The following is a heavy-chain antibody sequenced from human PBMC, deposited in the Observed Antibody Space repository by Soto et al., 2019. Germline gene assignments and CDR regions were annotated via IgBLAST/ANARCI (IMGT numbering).Heavy chain of an antibody. V-gene: IGHV4-31*03. CDR1: GGPISSGGYY. CDR3: ARDPAVSTIAAAGTDYYYGMDV. Sequence: PSETLSLTCTVSGGPISSGGYYWSWIRQHPGKGLEWIGYIYYSGSTYYNPSLKSRVTISVDTSKNQFSLKLSSVTAADTAVYYCARDPAVSTIAAAGTDYYYGMDVWGQGTTVTVSS. J-gene: IGHJ6*02. D-gene: IGHD6-13*01. CDR2: IYYSGST.